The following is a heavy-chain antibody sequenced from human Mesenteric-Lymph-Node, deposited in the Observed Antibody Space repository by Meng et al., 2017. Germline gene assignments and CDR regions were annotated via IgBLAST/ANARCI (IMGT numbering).Heavy chain of an antibody. CDR1: GVPIISTNW. V-gene: IGHV4-4*02. CDR2: IYYTGST. J-gene: IGHJ4*02. Sequence: QVQLQESGPGLVKPSGTLSLTCNVSGVPIISTNWWSWVRQPPGKGLEWIGEIYYTGSTNYSPSLESRITILADTSKNQFSLKLSSVTAADTAVYYCARSDTITRREWGPGTLVTVSS. D-gene: IGHD5-12*01. CDR3: ARSDTITRRE.